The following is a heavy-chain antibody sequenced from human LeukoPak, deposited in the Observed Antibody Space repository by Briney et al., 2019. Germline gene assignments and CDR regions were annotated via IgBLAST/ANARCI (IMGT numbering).Heavy chain of an antibody. V-gene: IGHV3-30*18. Sequence: GGSLRLSCAASGFTFSSYGMHWVRQAPGKGLEWVAVISYDGSNKYYADSVKGRFTISRDNSKNTLYLQVNSLRAEDTAVYYCAKSQRVTTYNYFDYWGQGTLVTVSS. CDR1: GFTFSSYG. CDR3: AKSQRVTTYNYFDY. D-gene: IGHD4-17*01. CDR2: ISYDGSNK. J-gene: IGHJ4*02.